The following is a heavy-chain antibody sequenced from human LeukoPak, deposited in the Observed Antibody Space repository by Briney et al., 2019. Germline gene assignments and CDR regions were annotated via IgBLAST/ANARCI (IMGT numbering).Heavy chain of an antibody. CDR3: ARGGYVFTMVRGTVSSPVAFDI. CDR1: GGSISSGSHY. J-gene: IGHJ3*02. Sequence: KPSETLSLTCTVSGGSISSGSHYWSWIRQSPGKGLEWIGYLHYSGSTYYNPSLESRVTTSVDTSKNQFSLKLSSVTAADTAVFYCARGGYVFTMVRGTVSSPVAFDIWGQGTMVTVSS. D-gene: IGHD3-10*01. CDR2: LHYSGST. V-gene: IGHV4-61*01.